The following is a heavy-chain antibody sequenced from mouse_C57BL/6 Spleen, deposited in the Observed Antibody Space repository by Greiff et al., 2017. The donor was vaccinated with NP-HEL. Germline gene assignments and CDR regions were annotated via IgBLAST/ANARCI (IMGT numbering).Heavy chain of an antibody. D-gene: IGHD3-2*02. Sequence: EVKVEESGGGLVKPGGSLKLSCAASGFTFSSYAMSWVRQTPEKRLEWVATISDGGSYTYYPDNVKGRFTISRDNAKNNLYLQMSHLKSEDTAMYYCAREGQLRLHYAMDYWGQGTSVTVSS. CDR1: GFTFSSYA. V-gene: IGHV5-4*01. CDR2: ISDGGSYT. J-gene: IGHJ4*01. CDR3: AREGQLRLHYAMDY.